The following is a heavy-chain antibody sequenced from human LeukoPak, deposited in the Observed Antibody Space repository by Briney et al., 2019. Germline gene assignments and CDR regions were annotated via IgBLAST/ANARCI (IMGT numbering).Heavy chain of an antibody. D-gene: IGHD3-9*01. V-gene: IGHV4-34*01. Sequence: SETLSLTCAVYGGSFSGYYWSWIRQPPGKGLEWIGEINHSGSTNYNPSLKSRVTISVDTSKSQFSLKLSSVTAADTAVYYCARGFWGILTGYYNRPYYFDYWGQGTLVTVSS. CDR3: ARGFWGILTGYYNRPYYFDY. CDR2: INHSGST. J-gene: IGHJ4*02. CDR1: GGSFSGYY.